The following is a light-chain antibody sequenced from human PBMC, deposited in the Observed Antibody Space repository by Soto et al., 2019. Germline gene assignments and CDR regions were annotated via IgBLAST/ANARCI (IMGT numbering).Light chain of an antibody. J-gene: IGLJ3*02. V-gene: IGLV2-14*01. Sequence: QSVLTQPASVSGSTGQSITISCTGTSSDVGAYNYVSWYQQHSGKAPKLMIYDVSNRPSGVSNRVSVSKSGNTASLTISGLQAEDEADYYCSSYTSSSTRVFGGETKLTVL. CDR3: SSYTSSSTRV. CDR1: SSDVGAYNY. CDR2: DVS.